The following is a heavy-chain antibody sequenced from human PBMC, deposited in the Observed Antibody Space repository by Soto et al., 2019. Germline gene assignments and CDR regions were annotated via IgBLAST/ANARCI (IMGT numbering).Heavy chain of an antibody. CDR1: GGSISSGGYY. Sequence: QVQLQESGPGLVKPSQTLSLTCTVSGGSISSGGYYWSWIRQHPGKGLEWIGYIYYSGSTYYNPSLQSRGTISVDTSQNQFSLKLSSVTAADTAVYYCARDSAQVHYGEGIWGQGTMVTVSS. CDR3: ARDSAQVHYGEGI. V-gene: IGHV4-31*03. J-gene: IGHJ3*02. CDR2: IYYSGST. D-gene: IGHD4-17*01.